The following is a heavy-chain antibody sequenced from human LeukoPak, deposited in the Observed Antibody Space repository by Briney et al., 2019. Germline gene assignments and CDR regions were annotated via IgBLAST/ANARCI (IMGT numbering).Heavy chain of an antibody. V-gene: IGHV3-30*18. CDR1: GFTFSSYG. D-gene: IGHD6-13*01. CDR2: ISYDGSNK. J-gene: IGHJ4*02. Sequence: SGGSLRLSCAASGFTFSSYGMHWVRQAPGKGLEWVAVISYDGSNKYYADSVKGRFTISRDNSKNTLYLQMNSLRTEDTAVYYCAKDLGQQQLDPHYFDYWGQGTLVTVSS. CDR3: AKDLGQQQLDPHYFDY.